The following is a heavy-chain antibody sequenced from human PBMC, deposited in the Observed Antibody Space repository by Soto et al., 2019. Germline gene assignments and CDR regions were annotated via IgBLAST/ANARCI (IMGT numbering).Heavy chain of an antibody. CDR3: AKDKMAGNSPFYVEY. CDR2: ISHDGSNE. Sequence: QVQLEESGGGVGQPGRSLRLSCVASGITFSSYGMHWVRLAPGKGLEWVAVISHDGSNEDYADSVKGRFTISRDNCKKTVYLQLNSLRVEDTAVYYCAKDKMAGNSPFYVEYWGQGTVVTVSS. J-gene: IGHJ4*02. CDR1: GITFSSYG. V-gene: IGHV3-30*18.